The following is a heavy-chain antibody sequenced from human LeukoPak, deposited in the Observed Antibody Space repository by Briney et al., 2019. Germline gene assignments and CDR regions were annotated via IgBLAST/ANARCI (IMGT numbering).Heavy chain of an antibody. CDR2: ISSSGSTI. J-gene: IGHJ6*03. Sequence: PGGSLRLSCAASGFTFSSYEMNWVRQAPGKGREWVSYISSSGSTIYYAHSVKGRFTISRDNAKNSLYLQMNSLRAEDTAVYYCATGYSSSWYLSYYYYMDVWGKGTTVTVSS. D-gene: IGHD6-13*01. V-gene: IGHV3-48*03. CDR1: GFTFSSYE. CDR3: ATGYSSSWYLSYYYYMDV.